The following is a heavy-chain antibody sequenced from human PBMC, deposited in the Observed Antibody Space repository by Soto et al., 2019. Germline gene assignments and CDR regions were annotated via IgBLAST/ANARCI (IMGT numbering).Heavy chain of an antibody. Sequence: ASVKVSCKVSGYTLTELSMHWVRQAPGKGLEWKGGFDPEDGETIYAQKFQGRVTMTEDTSTDTAYMELSSLRSEDPAVFFWATNLLFPPAKRGGGFDNWGPGKMVT. J-gene: IGHJ3*02. D-gene: IGHD3-16*01. CDR2: FDPEDGET. CDR1: GYTLTELS. CDR3: ATNLLFPPAKRGGGFDN. V-gene: IGHV1-24*01.